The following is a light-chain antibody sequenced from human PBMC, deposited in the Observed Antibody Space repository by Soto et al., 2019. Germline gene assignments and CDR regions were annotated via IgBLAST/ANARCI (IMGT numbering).Light chain of an antibody. J-gene: IGLJ2*01. V-gene: IGLV4-69*01. CDR3: QNWGTGTLV. CDR1: SGHSSYA. CDR2: LNSDGSH. Sequence: QAVLTQSPSASASLGASVKLTCTLSSGHSSYAIAWHQQQPEKGPRYLMKLNSDGSHSKGDGIPDRFSGSSSGAERYLTISSLQSEDEADYYCQNWGTGTLVFGGGTKLTVL.